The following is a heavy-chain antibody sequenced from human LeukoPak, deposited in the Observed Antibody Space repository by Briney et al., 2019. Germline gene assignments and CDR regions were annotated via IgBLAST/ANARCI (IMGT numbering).Heavy chain of an antibody. D-gene: IGHD3-22*01. Sequence: QPGRSLRLSCAASGFTFSSYGMHWVRQAPGKGLEWVAVIWYDGSNKYYADSVKGRFTISRDNSKNTLYLQMNSLRAEDTAVYYCARDTSSSSSGYPMYYFDYWGQGTLVTASS. CDR2: IWYDGSNK. CDR3: ARDTSSSSSGYPMYYFDY. CDR1: GFTFSSYG. V-gene: IGHV3-33*01. J-gene: IGHJ4*02.